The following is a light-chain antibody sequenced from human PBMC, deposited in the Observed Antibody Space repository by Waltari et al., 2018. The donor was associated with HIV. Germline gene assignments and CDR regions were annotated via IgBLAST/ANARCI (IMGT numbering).Light chain of an antibody. CDR3: QQYNDWPRGP. Sequence: EIVLTQSPATLSLSPGERATLSCWASQSVSSNLAWYQQKPGQAPRLHIYRASTRTTGIPARFSGSGSGTEFTLTISSLQSEDFAVYYCQQYNDWPRGPFGQGTRLEIK. J-gene: IGKJ2*01. CDR2: RAS. V-gene: IGKV3-15*01. CDR1: QSVSSN.